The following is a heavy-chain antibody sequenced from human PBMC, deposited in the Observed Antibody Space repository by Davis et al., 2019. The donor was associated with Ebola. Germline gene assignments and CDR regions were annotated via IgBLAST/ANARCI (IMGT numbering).Heavy chain of an antibody. J-gene: IGHJ4*02. CDR1: GFTFSSYD. CDR2: IGTAGAT. CDR3: ARGGYSSGWYSRTASSRYFDY. Sequence: GGSLRLSCAASGFTFSSYDMHWVRQATGKGLEWVSAIGTAGATYYPGSVKGRFPISRENAKTSLYLQMNSLRAGDTAVYYCARGGYSSGWYSRTASSRYFDYWGQGTLVTVSS. D-gene: IGHD6-19*01. V-gene: IGHV3-13*01.